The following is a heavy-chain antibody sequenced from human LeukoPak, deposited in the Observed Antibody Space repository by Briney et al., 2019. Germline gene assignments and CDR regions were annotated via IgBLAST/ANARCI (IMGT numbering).Heavy chain of an antibody. CDR2: ISYDGSNK. V-gene: IGHV3-30-3*01. CDR3: VREGRAFDI. CDR1: GFTFSSYA. J-gene: IGHJ3*02. Sequence: GGSLRLSCAASGFTFSSYAMHWVRQAPGKGQEWVAVISYDGSNKYYADSVKGRFTISRDNSKNTLYLQMNSLRAEDTAVYYCVREGRAFDIWGQGTMVTVSS.